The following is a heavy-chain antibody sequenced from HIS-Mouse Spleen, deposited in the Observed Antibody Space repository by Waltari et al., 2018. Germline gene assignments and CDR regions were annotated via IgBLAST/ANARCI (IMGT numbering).Heavy chain of an antibody. CDR1: GCSLSSSSYY. J-gene: IGHJ2*01. CDR3: AREIPYSSSWYDWYFDL. V-gene: IGHV4-39*07. Sequence: QLQLQESGPGLVKPSETLSLTCTVPGCSLSSSSYYVGWIRQPPGKGLEWIGSIYYSGSTYYNPSLKSRVTISVDTSKNQFSLKLSSVTAADTAVYYCAREIPYSSSWYDWYFDLWGRGTLVTVSS. CDR2: IYYSGST. D-gene: IGHD6-13*01.